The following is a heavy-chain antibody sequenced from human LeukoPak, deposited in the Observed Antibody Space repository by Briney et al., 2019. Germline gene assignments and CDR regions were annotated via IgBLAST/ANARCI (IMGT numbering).Heavy chain of an antibody. CDR2: INPNSGGT. CDR1: GYTFTGYY. CDR3: ARMTYYDYVWGSYSYYMDV. Sequence: ASVKVSCKASGYTFTGYYMHWVRRAPGQGLEWMGWINPNSGGTNYAQKFQGRVTMTRDTSISTAYMELSRLRSDDTAVYYCARMTYYDYVWGSYSYYMDVWGKGTTVTISS. D-gene: IGHD3-16*01. J-gene: IGHJ6*03. V-gene: IGHV1-2*02.